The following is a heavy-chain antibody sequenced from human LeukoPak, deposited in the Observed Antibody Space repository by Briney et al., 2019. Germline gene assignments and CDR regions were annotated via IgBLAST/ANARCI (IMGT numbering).Heavy chain of an antibody. D-gene: IGHD3-10*01. J-gene: IGHJ4*02. CDR1: GGSISSYY. Sequence: SETLSLTCTVSGGSISSYYWSWIRQPPGKGLEWIGYIYYSGSTNYNPSLKSRVTISVDTSKNQFSLKLSSVTAADTAVYYCARDGSGSYFVGIWEDWGQGTLVTVSP. CDR2: IYYSGST. V-gene: IGHV4-59*01. CDR3: ARDGSGSYFVGIWED.